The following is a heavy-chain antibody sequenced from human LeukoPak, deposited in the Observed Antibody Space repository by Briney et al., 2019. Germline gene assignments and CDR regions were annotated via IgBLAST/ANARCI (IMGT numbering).Heavy chain of an antibody. CDR2: IRSSGRTI. D-gene: IGHD5-12*01. J-gene: IGHJ4*02. CDR1: GFTFSSYE. V-gene: IGHV3-48*03. Sequence: GGSLRLSCAASGFTFSSYEMNWVRQAPGKGLEWVSYIRSSGRTIYYADTVKGPFTISRDNAKNSLYLQMNSLRAENTAVYYCARETGYSGYDCLVDWGQGTLVTVSS. CDR3: ARETGYSGYDCLVD.